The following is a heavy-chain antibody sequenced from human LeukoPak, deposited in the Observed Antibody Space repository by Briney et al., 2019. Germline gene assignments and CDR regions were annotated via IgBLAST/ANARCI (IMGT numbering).Heavy chain of an antibody. CDR3: ARGPRRGHYSAVPHAFDI. V-gene: IGHV3-33*01. J-gene: IGHJ3*02. CDR2: IWYDGSNK. D-gene: IGHD3-10*01. Sequence: GGSPRLSCAASGFTFSSYGMHWVRQAPGKGLEWVAVIWYDGSNKYYADSVKGRFTISRDNSKNTLYLQMDSLRAEDTAVYYCARGPRRGHYSAVPHAFDIWGQGTMVTVSS. CDR1: GFTFSSYG.